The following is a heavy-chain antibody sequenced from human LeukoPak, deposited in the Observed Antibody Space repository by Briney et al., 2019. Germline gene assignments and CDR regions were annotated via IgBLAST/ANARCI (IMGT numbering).Heavy chain of an antibody. D-gene: IGHD3/OR15-3a*01. Sequence: PGGSLRLSCAASGFTFSRYAMTWVRRAPGKGLEWVSTIGDSGDKSYYPDSVKGRLTISRDLSKDTLFLEMHNLRAEDTAVYYCAKGRALWTYDFDSWGQGTLVAVSS. V-gene: IGHV3-23*01. CDR2: IGDSGDKS. CDR3: AKGRALWTYDFDS. J-gene: IGHJ4*02. CDR1: GFTFSRYA.